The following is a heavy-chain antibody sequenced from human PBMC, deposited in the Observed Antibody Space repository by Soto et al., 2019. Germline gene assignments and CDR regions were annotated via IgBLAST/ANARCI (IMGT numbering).Heavy chain of an antibody. CDR3: AGITMIVVGAYSMDV. CDR2: FDPEDAEI. D-gene: IGHD3-22*01. CDR1: GYTLTELS. Sequence: GASVKVSCKVSGYTLTELSMHWVRLAPGKGLEWMGGFDPEDAEIIYAQKFQGRVTMTEDTSTDTAYMELSSLRSEDTAAYYCAGITMIVVGAYSMDVWGQGTTGTVSS. J-gene: IGHJ6*02. V-gene: IGHV1-24*01.